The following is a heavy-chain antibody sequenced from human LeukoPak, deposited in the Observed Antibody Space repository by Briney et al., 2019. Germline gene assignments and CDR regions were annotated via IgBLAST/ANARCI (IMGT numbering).Heavy chain of an antibody. Sequence: GGSLRLSCAASGFTFSRYGMHWVRHSAGKGLEWVAFIRFDSSNQDYADSVKGRFTISRDNSKSTLYLQMNSLRPEDTAVYYCSKIVAAGGRFDSWGQGTLVTVSS. V-gene: IGHV3-30*02. J-gene: IGHJ4*02. CDR2: IRFDSSNQ. D-gene: IGHD6-25*01. CDR3: SKIVAAGGRFDS. CDR1: GFTFSRYG.